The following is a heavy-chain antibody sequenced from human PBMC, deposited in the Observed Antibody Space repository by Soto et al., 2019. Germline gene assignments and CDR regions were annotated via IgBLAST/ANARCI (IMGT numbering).Heavy chain of an antibody. V-gene: IGHV4-30-4*01. CDR3: ARVSRWRHFGYSSSWLFDY. CDR1: GGSISSGDYY. J-gene: IGHJ4*02. Sequence: SETLSLTGTVSGGSISSGDYYWSWIRQPPGKGLEWIGYIYYSGSTYYNPTLKSRVTISVDTSKNQFSLKLSSVTAADTAVYYCARVSRWRHFGYSSSWLFDYWGQGTLVTVSS. D-gene: IGHD6-13*01. CDR2: IYYSGST.